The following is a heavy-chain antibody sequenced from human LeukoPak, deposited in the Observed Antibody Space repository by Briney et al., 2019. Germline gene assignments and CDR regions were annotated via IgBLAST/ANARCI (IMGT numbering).Heavy chain of an antibody. V-gene: IGHV1-69*13. J-gene: IGHJ4*02. CDR2: IIPIFGTA. D-gene: IGHD3-10*01. CDR3: AGDTLGYFDY. CDR1: GGTFSSYA. Sequence: SVKVSCKASGGTFSSYAISWVRQAPGQGLEWMGGIIPIFGTANYAQKFQGRVTITADESTSTAYMELGSLRSEDTAVYYCAGDTLGYFDYWGQGTLVTVSS.